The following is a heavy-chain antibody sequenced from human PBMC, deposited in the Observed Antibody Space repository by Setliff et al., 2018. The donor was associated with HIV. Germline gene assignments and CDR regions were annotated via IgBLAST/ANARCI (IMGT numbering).Heavy chain of an antibody. D-gene: IGHD2-21*02. J-gene: IGHJ4*02. CDR3: AILGRRYCNHYTASCYETAGGDSDLKTSDY. Sequence: SETLSLTCSVSGGSISSYYWSWIRQPPGKGLEWIGDIYYSGMTNYNPSLQSRVTISLDTSKNQFSLKVNSVTAADTAVYYCAILGRRYCNHYTASCYETAGGDSDLKTSDYWGPGTLVTVSS. CDR2: IYYSGMT. V-gene: IGHV4-59*01. CDR1: GGSISSYY.